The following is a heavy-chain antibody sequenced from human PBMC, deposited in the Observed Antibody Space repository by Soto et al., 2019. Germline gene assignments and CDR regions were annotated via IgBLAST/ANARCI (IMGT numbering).Heavy chain of an antibody. J-gene: IGHJ6*03. CDR2: IYWDDDK. CDR3: AHTRLYCSGGSCYSGSYYMDV. Sequence: SGPTLVNPTQTLTLTCTFSGFSLSTSGVGVGWIRQPPGKALEWLALIYWDDDKRYSPSLKSRLTITKDTSKNQVVLTMTNMDPVDTATYYCAHTRLYCSGGSCYSGSYYMDVWGKGTTVT. CDR1: GFSLSTSGVG. D-gene: IGHD2-15*01. V-gene: IGHV2-5*02.